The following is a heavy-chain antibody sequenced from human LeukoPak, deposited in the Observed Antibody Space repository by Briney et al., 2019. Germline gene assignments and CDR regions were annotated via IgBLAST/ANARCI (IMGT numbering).Heavy chain of an antibody. Sequence: PGGSLRLSCAASGFTFSGYTMNWVRQAPGKGPEWVSSISGSGITTNYADSVKGRFTISREYSNNTLYLQMSSLRAEDTAIYYCARGWSLEYFDYWGQGTLVTVSS. V-gene: IGHV3-23*01. D-gene: IGHD3-3*01. J-gene: IGHJ4*02. CDR3: ARGWSLEYFDY. CDR1: GFTFSGYT. CDR2: ISGSGITT.